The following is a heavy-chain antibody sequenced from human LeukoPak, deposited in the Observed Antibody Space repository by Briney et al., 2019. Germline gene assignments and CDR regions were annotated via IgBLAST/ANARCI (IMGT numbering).Heavy chain of an antibody. CDR2: IYYSGST. Sequence: SETLSLTCTVYGGSISSYYWGWIRQPPGKGLEWIGYIYYSGSTNYNPVIKSRVTISVDTSKNQFSLKLSSVTAADTAVYYCARVKNYEYYYMDVWGKGTTVTVSS. CDR3: ARVKNYEYYYMDV. D-gene: IGHD3-3*01. V-gene: IGHV4-59*01. J-gene: IGHJ6*03. CDR1: GGSISSYY.